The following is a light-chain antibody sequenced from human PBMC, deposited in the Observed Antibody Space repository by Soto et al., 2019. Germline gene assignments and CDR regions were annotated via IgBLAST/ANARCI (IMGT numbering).Light chain of an antibody. J-gene: IGLJ3*02. CDR1: SSDVGGYDY. CDR2: EVT. V-gene: IGLV2-14*01. CDR3: GSYTRTDTHTWV. Sequence: QSALTQPASVSGSPGQSIAISCTGTSSDVGGYDYVSWYQHYPDKAPKLIIYEVTNRPSGVSNRFSGSKSGNTASLTISGLQTEDEADYYCGSYTRTDTHTWVFGGGTKLTVL.